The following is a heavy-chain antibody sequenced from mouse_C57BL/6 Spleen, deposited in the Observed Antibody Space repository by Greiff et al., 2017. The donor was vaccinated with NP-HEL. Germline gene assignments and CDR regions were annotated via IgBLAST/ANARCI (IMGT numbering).Heavy chain of an antibody. CDR1: GFTFSSYG. J-gene: IGHJ4*01. V-gene: IGHV5-6*01. CDR2: ISSGGSYT. Sequence: EVMLVESGGDLVKPGGSLKLSCAASGFTFSSYGMSWVRQTPDKRLEWVATISSGGSYTYYPDSVKGRFTISRDNAKNTLYLQMSSLKSEDTAMYYCARHPDYAMDYWGQGTSVTVSS. CDR3: ARHPDYAMDY.